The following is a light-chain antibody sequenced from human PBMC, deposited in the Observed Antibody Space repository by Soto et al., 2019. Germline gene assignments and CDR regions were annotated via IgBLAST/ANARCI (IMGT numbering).Light chain of an antibody. CDR1: QSVSTY. J-gene: IGKJ2*01. Sequence: EIVLTQSPATLSLSPGERATLSCRASQSVSTYLAWYQQKSGQAPRLLIYAASNRATGIPARFSGSGSGTDFTLTISRLEPEDFAVYYCQQRSNWPYTFGQGTKLEIK. V-gene: IGKV3-11*01. CDR3: QQRSNWPYT. CDR2: AAS.